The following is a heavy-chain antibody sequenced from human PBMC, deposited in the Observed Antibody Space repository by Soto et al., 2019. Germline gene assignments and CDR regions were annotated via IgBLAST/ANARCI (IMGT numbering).Heavy chain of an antibody. CDR2: ISDGGDLI. V-gene: IGHV3-23*01. D-gene: IGHD2-15*01. Sequence: VQLLESGGGLVQPGGSLRVSCAASGFPFSNHAMSWVRQAPGKGLEWVSGISDGGDLIYYADSVKGRFSMSRDNSENMLYLQMTNLRAEDTAIYFCAKRQGTGLAAKNFDFWDQGTLVTVSS. J-gene: IGHJ4*02. CDR1: GFPFSNHA. CDR3: AKRQGTGLAAKNFDF.